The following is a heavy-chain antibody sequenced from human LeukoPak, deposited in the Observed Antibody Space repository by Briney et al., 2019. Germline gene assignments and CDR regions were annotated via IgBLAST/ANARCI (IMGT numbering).Heavy chain of an antibody. CDR2: TYYRFKWYH. D-gene: IGHD6-13*01. Sequence: SQTLSLTCGISGDSISSNSATWNWIRQSPSRGLEWLGRTYYRFKWYHDYAVSVKSRITINPDTSKNQLSLQLTSVTPEDTAVYYCARMTADGYDAFDIWGQGTMVTVSS. CDR3: ARMTADGYDAFDI. V-gene: IGHV6-1*01. CDR1: GDSISSNSAT. J-gene: IGHJ3*02.